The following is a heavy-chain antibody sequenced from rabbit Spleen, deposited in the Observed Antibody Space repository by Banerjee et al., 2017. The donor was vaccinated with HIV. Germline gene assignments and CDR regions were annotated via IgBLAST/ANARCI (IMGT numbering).Heavy chain of an antibody. CDR2: IDTGSSGFT. CDR1: GISVGISDY. V-gene: IGHV1S45*01. D-gene: IGHD1-1*01. Sequence: QQQLEESGGGLVKPGGTLTLTCKASGISVGISDYMCWVRQAPGKGLEWIACIDTGSSGFTYFASWAKGRFTISKTSSTTVTLQMTSLTAADTATYFCARDTSSSFSSYGMDLWGPGTLVTVS. CDR3: ARDTSSSFSSYGMDL. J-gene: IGHJ6*01.